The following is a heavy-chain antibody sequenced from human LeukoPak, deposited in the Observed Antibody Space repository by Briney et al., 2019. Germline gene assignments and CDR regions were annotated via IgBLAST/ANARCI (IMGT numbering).Heavy chain of an antibody. J-gene: IGHJ4*02. CDR2: IGGSGSNT. D-gene: IGHD1-1*01. V-gene: IGHV3-23*01. Sequence: PGGSLRLSCAASGFTFSNYAMNWVRQAPGRGLEWVSGIGGSGSNTYYTDSVKGRFTISRDFSRDTVYLQMNSLRPEDTAVYYCAKEGSMSSGTRDFDYWGQGTLVTVSS. CDR3: AKEGSMSSGTRDFDY. CDR1: GFTFSNYA.